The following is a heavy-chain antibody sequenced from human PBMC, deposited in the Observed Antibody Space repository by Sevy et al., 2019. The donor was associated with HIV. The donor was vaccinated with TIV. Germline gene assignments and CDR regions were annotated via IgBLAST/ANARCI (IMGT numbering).Heavy chain of an antibody. CDR2: IYYSGST. V-gene: IGHV4-39*01. CDR3: XXXTIXGXVTDNWFDP. Sequence: SETLSLTCTVSGGSISSSSYYWGWIRQPPGKGLEWIGSIYYSGSTYYNPSLKSRVTISVDTSKNQVSLKLSSVTAAXXAXYYXXXXTIXGXVTDNWFDPWGQGTRVTVSS. J-gene: IGHJ5*02. D-gene: IGHD3-3*01. CDR1: GGSISSSSYY.